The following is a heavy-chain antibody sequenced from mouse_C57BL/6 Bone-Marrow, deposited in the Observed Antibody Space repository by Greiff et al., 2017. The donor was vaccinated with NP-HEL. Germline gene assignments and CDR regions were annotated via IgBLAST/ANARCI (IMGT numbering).Heavy chain of an antibody. CDR2: ISNGGGST. J-gene: IGHJ4*01. D-gene: IGHD1-1*01. CDR3: ARQGGSTVVPYYAMDY. V-gene: IGHV5-12*01. CDR1: GFTFSDYY. Sequence: EVMLVESGGGLVPPGGSLKLSCAASGFTFSDYYMYWVRQTPEKRLEWVAYISNGGGSTYYPDTVKGRFTISRDNAKNTLYLQMSRLKSEDTAMYYCARQGGSTVVPYYAMDYWGQGTSVTVSS.